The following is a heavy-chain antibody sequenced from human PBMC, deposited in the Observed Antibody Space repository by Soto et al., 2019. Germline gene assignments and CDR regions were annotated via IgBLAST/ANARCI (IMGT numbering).Heavy chain of an antibody. Sequence: SETLSLTCSVSGAALNSGNYYWSWIRQVPGKGLEWIGHIYVTGAVDYNPSLRDRITISQDTSERQFSLNLRLVTAADTAVYYCARLRIATNNYKWFDPWGQGTLVTVPS. CDR1: GAALNSGNYY. J-gene: IGHJ5*02. CDR3: ARLRIATNNYKWFDP. D-gene: IGHD2-21*01. CDR2: IYVTGAV. V-gene: IGHV4-31*03.